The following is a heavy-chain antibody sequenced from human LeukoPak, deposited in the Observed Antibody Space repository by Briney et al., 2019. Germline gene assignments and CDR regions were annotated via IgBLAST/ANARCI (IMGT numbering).Heavy chain of an antibody. CDR1: GYYFFGYW. J-gene: IGHJ5*02. CDR2: IFPGDSQT. Sequence: GESLKISCKGFGYYFFGYWIGWVRQMPGKGLEWMGIIFPGDSQTYCSPSFQGQVTMSADKSINTAYLQWSSLKALDTAVYYCARFNAPRFVDNWFDPWGQGTLVTVS. CDR3: ARFNAPRFVDNWFDP. D-gene: IGHD2-8*01. V-gene: IGHV5-51*01.